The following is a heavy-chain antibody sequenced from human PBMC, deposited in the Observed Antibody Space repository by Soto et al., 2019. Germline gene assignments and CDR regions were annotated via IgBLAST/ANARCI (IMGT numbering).Heavy chain of an antibody. D-gene: IGHD3-16*02. Sequence: GGALGLSCAASEFTVSINYMSWVRQAPGKGLEWVSVIYSGGSTYYADSVKGRFTISRDNSKNTLYLQMNRLRAEDTAVYYCARGYIGGVIAAGRDAFDIWGQGTMVTVSS. CDR2: IYSGGST. CDR3: ARGYIGGVIAAGRDAFDI. CDR1: EFTVSINY. J-gene: IGHJ3*02. V-gene: IGHV3-53*01.